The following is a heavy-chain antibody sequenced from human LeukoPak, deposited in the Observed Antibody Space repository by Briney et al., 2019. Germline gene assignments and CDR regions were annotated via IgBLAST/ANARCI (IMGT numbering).Heavy chain of an antibody. CDR1: GFTFSSYG. CDR2: IRYDGSNK. J-gene: IGHJ4*02. V-gene: IGHV3-30*02. Sequence: GGSLTLSCAASGFTFSSYGMHWVRQAPGKGLEWVAFIRYDGSNKYYADSVKGRFTISRDNSKNTLYLQMNSLRAEDTAVYYCAKDGLGYCSSTSCIRTHFDYWGQGTLVTVSS. CDR3: AKDGLGYCSSTSCIRTHFDY. D-gene: IGHD2-2*01.